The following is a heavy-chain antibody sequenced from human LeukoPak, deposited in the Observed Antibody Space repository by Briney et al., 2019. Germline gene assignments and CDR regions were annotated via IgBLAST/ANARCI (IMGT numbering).Heavy chain of an antibody. CDR3: TTGSPWVFDY. Sequence: GGSLRLSCAASGFTFSTYNMNWVRQAPGKGLEWVSSISSSGSDTYYADSVKGRFTVSRDNAKNSLHLQMNSLRAEDTAVYYCTTGSPWVFDYWGQGTLVTVSS. D-gene: IGHD1-14*01. CDR1: GFTFSTYN. J-gene: IGHJ4*02. CDR2: ISSSGSDT. V-gene: IGHV3-21*01.